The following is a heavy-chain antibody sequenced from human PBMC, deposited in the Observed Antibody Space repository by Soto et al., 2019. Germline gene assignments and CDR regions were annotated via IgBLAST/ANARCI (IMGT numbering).Heavy chain of an antibody. Sequence: SETLSLTCAVYGGSFSGEYWSWIRQPPGKGLEWIGEINHSGSTNYNPSLKSRVTISVDTSKNQFSLKLSSVTAADTAVYYCARLNIVVVPAVGGAGPYYYYYMYVWGKGTTVTVSS. D-gene: IGHD2-2*01. J-gene: IGHJ6*03. V-gene: IGHV4-34*01. CDR1: GGSFSGEY. CDR2: INHSGST. CDR3: ARLNIVVVPAVGGAGPYYYYYMYV.